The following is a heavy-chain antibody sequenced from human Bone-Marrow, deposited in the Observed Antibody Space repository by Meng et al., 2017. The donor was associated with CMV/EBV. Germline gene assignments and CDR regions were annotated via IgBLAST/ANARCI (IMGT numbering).Heavy chain of an antibody. J-gene: IGHJ4*02. CDR1: GFTFSSYA. D-gene: IGHD3-10*01. V-gene: IGHV3-23*01. Sequence: GESLKISCAASGFTFSSYAMSWVRQAPGKGLEWVSAISGSGGSTYYADSVKGRFTISRDNSKNTLYLQMNSLRAEDTAVYYCAKYSGWFGELFVPIDDWGQGTLVTVSS. CDR3: AKYSGWFGELFVPIDD. CDR2: ISGSGGST.